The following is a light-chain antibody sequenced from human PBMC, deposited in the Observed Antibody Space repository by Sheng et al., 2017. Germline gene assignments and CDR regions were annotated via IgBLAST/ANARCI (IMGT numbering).Light chain of an antibody. Sequence: QSALTQPASVSGSPGQSTTISCTGTDKDIGAFNYISWYQQHPGKAPKLMISEDSKRPSGVSDRFSASKSGNTASLTISGLQTEDEADYYCFSYAGTRQLFGGGTKVTVL. CDR3: FSYAGTRQL. J-gene: IGLJ2*01. V-gene: IGLV2-23*01. CDR2: EDS. CDR1: DKDIGAFNY.